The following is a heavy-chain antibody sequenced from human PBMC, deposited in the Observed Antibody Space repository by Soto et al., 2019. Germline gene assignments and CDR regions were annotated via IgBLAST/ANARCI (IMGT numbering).Heavy chain of an antibody. D-gene: IGHD5-12*01. J-gene: IGHJ6*02. CDR1: GFTFNDSG. CDR2: ISYDGSDK. Sequence: LRLSCRVSGFTFNDSGMHWVRQAPGKGLEWMAVISYDGSDKYYADSVKGRVIISRDNSKNTLNLEMNSLRAEDTAIYYCVKDRVPGAYGNYYGMDVWGQGTTVTVSS. V-gene: IGHV3-30*18. CDR3: VKDRVPGAYGNYYGMDV.